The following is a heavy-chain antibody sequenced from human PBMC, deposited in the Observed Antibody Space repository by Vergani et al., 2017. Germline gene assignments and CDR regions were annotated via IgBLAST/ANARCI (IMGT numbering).Heavy chain of an antibody. CDR1: GYIFTSYY. J-gene: IGHJ6*02. CDR3: ARDLMAVWGSYGMDV. V-gene: IGHV1-46*03. Sequence: QVQLVQSGAEVKKPGASVKVSCKASGYIFTSYYMHWVRQAPGQGLEWVGIINPSGGSTCYAQKFQGRVTMTRDTSTSTFYMELSSLRSEDTAVYYCARDLMAVWGSYGMDVWVQGTTVTVSS. D-gene: IGHD3-16*01. CDR2: INPSGGST.